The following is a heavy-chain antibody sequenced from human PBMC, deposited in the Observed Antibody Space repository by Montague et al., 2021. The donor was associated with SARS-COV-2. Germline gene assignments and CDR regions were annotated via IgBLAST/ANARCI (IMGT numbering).Heavy chain of an antibody. J-gene: IGHJ3*02. D-gene: IGHD3-22*01. CDR1: GGSISSSGYY. Sequence: SETLSLTCTASGGSISSSGYYWGWIRQPPGKGLEWIGSIYYSGSTYYNPSLKSRVTISVDTSKNQFSLKLSSVTAADTAVYYCARFPTSYYYDSKAAPATPDAFGIWGQGTMVTVSS. V-gene: IGHV4-39*01. CDR2: IYYSGST. CDR3: ARFPTSYYYDSKAAPATPDAFGI.